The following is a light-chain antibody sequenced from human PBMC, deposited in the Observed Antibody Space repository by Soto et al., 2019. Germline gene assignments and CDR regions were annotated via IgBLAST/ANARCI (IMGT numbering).Light chain of an antibody. CDR2: GAS. CDR1: QSVSNSY. V-gene: IGKV3-20*01. CDR3: QQYGTTRIT. J-gene: IGKJ5*01. Sequence: EIVLTQSRGTVSLSPGETATLCCRASQSVSNSYLAWYQQKPGQAPRLLMYGASTRDTGIPDRFSGSGSETDFTLTISRLEPEDFAVYYCQQYGTTRITFGQGTRLEIK.